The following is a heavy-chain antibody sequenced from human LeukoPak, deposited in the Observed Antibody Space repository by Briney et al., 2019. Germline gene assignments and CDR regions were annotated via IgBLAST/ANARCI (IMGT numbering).Heavy chain of an antibody. CDR2: MNQDGSEK. Sequence: PGGSLRLSCAASGFTFSSYWMSWVRQAPGKGLEWVANMNQDGSEKYYVASVKGRFTISRDNAKNTLYLQMNSLRADDTAVYYCAKGYSSGWYDFDSWGQGTLVTVAS. CDR1: GFTFSSYW. V-gene: IGHV3-7*05. D-gene: IGHD6-19*01. J-gene: IGHJ4*02. CDR3: AKGYSSGWYDFDS.